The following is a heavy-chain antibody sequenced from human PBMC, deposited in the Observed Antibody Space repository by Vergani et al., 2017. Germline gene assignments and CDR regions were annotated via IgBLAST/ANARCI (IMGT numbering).Heavy chain of an antibody. D-gene: IGHD2-2*01. CDR2: ISSSSSYI. CDR3: ARLVVTGWYFDL. CDR1: GFTFSSYS. V-gene: IGHV3-21*01. J-gene: IGHJ2*01. Sequence: EVQLVESGGGLVKPGGSLRLSCAASGFTFSSYSMIWVRQAPGKGLEWVSSISSSSSYIYYADSVKGRFTISRDNAKNSLYLQMNSLRAEDTAVYYCARLVVTGWYFDLWGRGTLVTVSS.